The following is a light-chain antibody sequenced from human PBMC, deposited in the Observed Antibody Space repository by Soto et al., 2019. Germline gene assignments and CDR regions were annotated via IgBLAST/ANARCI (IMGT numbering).Light chain of an antibody. CDR3: QEYGSSRT. CDR2: GAS. Sequence: EIVFTQSRGTLSLSPGERATLSCRASQSVSSSYLAWYQQKPGQAPRLLIYGASSRATGIPDRFSGSGSGTDFTLTISRLEPADFAVYYCQEYGSSRTFGQGTKVDIK. CDR1: QSVSSSY. V-gene: IGKV3-20*01. J-gene: IGKJ1*01.